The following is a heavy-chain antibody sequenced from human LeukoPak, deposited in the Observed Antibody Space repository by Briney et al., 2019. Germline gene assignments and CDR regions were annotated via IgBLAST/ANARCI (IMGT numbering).Heavy chain of an antibody. D-gene: IGHD3-10*01. V-gene: IGHV4-4*07. CDR1: GGSMSPYS. J-gene: IGHJ6*02. CDR2: IHNSGRT. CDR3: ARGSGGGSGSYYKDHYYGMDV. Sequence: PSETLSLTCTVSGGSMSPYSWSWIRQPAGNALEWIGRIHNSGRTNYNPSLKSRLTISVDTTKNRFSLKLNTVTAADTAVYYCARGSGGGSGSYYKDHYYGMDVWGPGTTVTVSS.